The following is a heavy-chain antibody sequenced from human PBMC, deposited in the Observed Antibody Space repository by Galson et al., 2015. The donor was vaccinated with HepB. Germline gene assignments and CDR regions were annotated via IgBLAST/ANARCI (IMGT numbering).Heavy chain of an antibody. Sequence: SLRLSCAVSGFTYSNYWMSWVRQAPGRGLEWVAYIKYDGSEKYYVRSVEGRFTVSRDNAQNSLYLHMSSLRAEDTAVYYCARGWDIEVTANFDYWGQGALVTVSS. CDR1: GFTYSNYW. CDR2: IKYDGSEK. J-gene: IGHJ4*02. D-gene: IGHD2-21*02. CDR3: ARGWDIEVTANFDY. V-gene: IGHV3-7*03.